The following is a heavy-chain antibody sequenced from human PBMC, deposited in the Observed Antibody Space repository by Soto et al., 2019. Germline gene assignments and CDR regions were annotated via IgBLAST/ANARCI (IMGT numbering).Heavy chain of an antibody. V-gene: IGHV3-21*01. CDR1: GFTFSSYS. J-gene: IGHJ4*02. CDR3: ARDTNYYASGSGVDY. D-gene: IGHD3-10*01. Sequence: GGSLRLSCAASGFTFSSYSMNWVRQAPWKGLEWVSSISSSSTYIHYGDSVKGRFTISRDNAKNSLNLQMNSLRAEDTAVYFCARDTNYYASGSGVDYWGQGILVTVSS. CDR2: ISSSSTYI.